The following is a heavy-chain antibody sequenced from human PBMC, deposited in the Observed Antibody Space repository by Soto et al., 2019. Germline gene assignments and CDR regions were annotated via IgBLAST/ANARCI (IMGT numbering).Heavy chain of an antibody. CDR2: IKAYSGNT. V-gene: IGHV1-18*01. J-gene: IGHJ4*02. D-gene: IGHD4-17*01. CDR3: AIADYGDDDY. CDR1: GYTFPTST. Sequence: QLQLVQSGAEAKKPGASVKVSCKASGYTFPTSTISWVRQAPGQGLEWMGWIKAYSGNTNYAQKLQGRVTMTTDTSSNTAYMELRSLTIDDTAIYYCAIADYGDDDYWGQGTLVTVSS.